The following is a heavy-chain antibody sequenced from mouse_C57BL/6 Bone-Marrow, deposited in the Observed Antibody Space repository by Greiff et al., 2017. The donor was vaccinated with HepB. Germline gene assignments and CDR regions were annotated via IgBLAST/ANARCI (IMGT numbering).Heavy chain of an antibody. CDR1: GFTFSSYG. D-gene: IGHD1-1*01. Sequence: EVQVVESGGDLVKPGGSLKLSCAASGFTFSSYGMSWVRQTPDKRLEWVATISSGGSYTYYPDSVKGRFTISRDNAKNTLYLQMSSLKSEDTAMYYCARHPYYYGSSLYYFDYWGQGTTLTVSS. CDR3: ARHPYYYGSSLYYFDY. J-gene: IGHJ2*01. V-gene: IGHV5-6*01. CDR2: ISSGGSYT.